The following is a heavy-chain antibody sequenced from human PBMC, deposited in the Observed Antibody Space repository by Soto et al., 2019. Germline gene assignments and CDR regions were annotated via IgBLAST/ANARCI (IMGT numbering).Heavy chain of an antibody. CDR2: IYYTGIT. J-gene: IGHJ5*02. CDR1: GGSVSGVDYF. CDR3: AGEGRKGIISWFDP. Sequence: ASETLSLTCTVSGGSVSGVDYFWSWIRQSPGKGLEWIGYIYYTGITHLNPSLKRRLTMAVDTSKNEFSLKLTSVSAADTAVYFCAGEGRKGIISWFDPWGQGTPVTVSS. D-gene: IGHD1-26*01. V-gene: IGHV4-30-4*01.